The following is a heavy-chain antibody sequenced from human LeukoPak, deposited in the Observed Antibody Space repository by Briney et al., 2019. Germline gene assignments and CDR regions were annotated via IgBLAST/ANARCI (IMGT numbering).Heavy chain of an antibody. Sequence: SVKVSCKASGGTFSSYTISWVRQAPGQGLEWMGRIIPILGIANYAQKFQGRVTITADKSTSTAYMELSSLRSEDTAVYYWARGSLSLQLYYYGMDVWGQGTTVTVSS. CDR1: GGTFSSYT. CDR3: ARGSLSLQLYYYGMDV. V-gene: IGHV1-69*02. CDR2: IIPILGIA. J-gene: IGHJ6*02. D-gene: IGHD1-1*01.